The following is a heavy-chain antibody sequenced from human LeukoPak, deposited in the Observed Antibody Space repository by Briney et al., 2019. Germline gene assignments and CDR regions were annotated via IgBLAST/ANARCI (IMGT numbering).Heavy chain of an antibody. D-gene: IGHD3-3*01. Sequence: SETLSLTCSVCGGSISSYYWSWIRKPPGKGVEWIGYIYYSGRANDIPSLKSRLTISVDTSKNQSSLKLSSVPAADTAVYYCAKGGLTIFGVVMYRGYYGMDVWGQGTTVTVSS. J-gene: IGHJ6*02. CDR3: AKGGLTIFGVVMYRGYYGMDV. CDR2: IYYSGRA. V-gene: IGHV4-59*08. CDR1: GGSISSYY.